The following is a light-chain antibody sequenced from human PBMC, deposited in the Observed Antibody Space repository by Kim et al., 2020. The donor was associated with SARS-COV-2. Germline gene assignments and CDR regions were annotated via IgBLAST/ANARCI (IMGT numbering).Light chain of an antibody. Sequence: DIQMTQSPSSLSTPVGDRVTITCQASQDISNYLYWYQQKPGKAPKLLIYDASKLETGVPSRFSGRGSGTDFTFTISSLQPEDVATYFCQQYDSLPYTCGQGTKLEI. CDR2: DAS. CDR3: QQYDSLPYT. CDR1: QDISNY. J-gene: IGKJ2*01. V-gene: IGKV1-33*01.